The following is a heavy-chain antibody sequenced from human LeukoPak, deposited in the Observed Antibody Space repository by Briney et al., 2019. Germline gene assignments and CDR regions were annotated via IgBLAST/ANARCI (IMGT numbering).Heavy chain of an antibody. Sequence: GGSLRLSCAASGFVVSSSYMAWVRQAPGKGLEWVSFMYSDSNIYYADSARGRFTISRDDSKNTLYLHMNSLRVEDSAIYYCARGILGLIPIDYWGQGTLVTVSS. CDR1: GFVVSSSY. CDR3: ARGILGLIPIDY. CDR2: MYSDSNI. J-gene: IGHJ4*02. D-gene: IGHD1-26*01. V-gene: IGHV3-53*01.